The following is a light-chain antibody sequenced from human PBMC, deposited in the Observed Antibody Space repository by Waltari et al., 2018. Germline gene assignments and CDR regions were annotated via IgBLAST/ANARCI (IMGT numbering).Light chain of an antibody. Sequence: SYELTQPPSVSVSPGQTASITCYGDKLGDKYACWYQQRPGQSPVLVIYQDTKRPSGIPDRFSGSNSGNTATLTISGTQAMDEADYYCQAWDSSVVFGGGTKLTVL. CDR1: KLGDKY. J-gene: IGLJ2*01. CDR3: QAWDSSVV. V-gene: IGLV3-1*01. CDR2: QDT.